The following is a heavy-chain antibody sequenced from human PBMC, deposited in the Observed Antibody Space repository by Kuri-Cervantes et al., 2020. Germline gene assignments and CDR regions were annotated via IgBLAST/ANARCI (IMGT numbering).Heavy chain of an antibody. D-gene: IGHD2/OR15-2a*01. CDR2: ISWNSGSI. CDR1: GFTFDDYA. V-gene: IGHV3-9*01. Sequence: GGSLRLSCAASGFTFDDYAMHWVRQAPGKGLEWVSGISWNSGSIGYADSVKGRFTISRDNAKNSLYMQMNSLRAEDTAVYYCARIGRNDAFDIWGQGTMVTVSS. J-gene: IGHJ3*02. CDR3: ARIGRNDAFDI.